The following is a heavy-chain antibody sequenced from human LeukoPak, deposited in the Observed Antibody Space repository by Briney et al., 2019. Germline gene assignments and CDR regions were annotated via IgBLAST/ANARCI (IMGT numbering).Heavy chain of an antibody. CDR1: GGTFSSYA. J-gene: IGHJ3*02. V-gene: IGHV1-69*05. Sequence: ASVKVSCKASGGTFSSYAISWVRQAPGQGLEWMGGIIPIFGTANYAQKFQGRVTMTRDMSTSTVYMELSSLRSEDTAVYYCARVHTYYYDTGYDAFDIWGQGTMVTVSS. D-gene: IGHD3-22*01. CDR2: IIPIFGTA. CDR3: ARVHTYYYDTGYDAFDI.